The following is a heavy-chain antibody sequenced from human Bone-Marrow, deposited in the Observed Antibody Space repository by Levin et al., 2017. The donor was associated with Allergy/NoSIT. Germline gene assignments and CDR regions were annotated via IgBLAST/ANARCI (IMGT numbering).Heavy chain of an antibody. D-gene: IGHD3-22*01. V-gene: IGHV3-13*01. CDR2: IGTGGET. CDR3: VRQPPSRNNYDSSGPRYYYGMDV. CDR1: GFTFSSYD. Sequence: PGGSLRLSCGASGFTFSSYDMLWVRQATGKGLEWVSVIGTGGETFYTDSVKGRFTISRENAKNSLYLQLNSLSAGDTAVYYCVRQPPSRNNYDSSGPRYYYGMDVWGQGTTVTVSS. J-gene: IGHJ6*02.